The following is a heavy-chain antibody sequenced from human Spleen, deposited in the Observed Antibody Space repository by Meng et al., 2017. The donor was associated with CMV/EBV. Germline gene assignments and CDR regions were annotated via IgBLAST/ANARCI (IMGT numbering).Heavy chain of an antibody. CDR3: AKVLIALPTYYYGMDV. D-gene: IGHD6-6*01. CDR2: IRYDTINK. V-gene: IGHV3-30*02. Sequence: GESLKISCAASGFIFSSYGMHWVRQAPGKGLEWVAFIRYDTINKYYGDSVKGRFTISRDNSKNALYLQMNSLRAEDTAVYYCAKVLIALPTYYYGMDVWGQRTTVTVSS. J-gene: IGHJ6*02. CDR1: GFIFSSYG.